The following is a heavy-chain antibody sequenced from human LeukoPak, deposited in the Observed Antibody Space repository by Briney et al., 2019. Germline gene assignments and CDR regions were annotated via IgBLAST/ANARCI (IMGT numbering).Heavy chain of an antibody. CDR3: AREGPYGSGSYYNVGSFDY. Sequence: ASVKVSCKASGGTFSSYAISWVRQAPGQGLEWMGGIIPIFGTANYAQKFQGRVTITADESTSTAYMELSSLRSEDTAVYYCAREGPYGSGSYYNVGSFDYWGQGTLVTVSS. D-gene: IGHD3-10*01. CDR2: IIPIFGTA. J-gene: IGHJ4*02. CDR1: GGTFSSYA. V-gene: IGHV1-69*13.